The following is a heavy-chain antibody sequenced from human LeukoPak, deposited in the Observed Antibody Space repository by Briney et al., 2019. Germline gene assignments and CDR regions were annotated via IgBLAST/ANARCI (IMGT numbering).Heavy chain of an antibody. V-gene: IGHV3-23*01. CDR2: ISGSGGST. D-gene: IGHD2-21*01. J-gene: IGHJ4*02. Sequence: GGSLRLSCAASGFTFSSYAMSWVRQAPGKGLKWVSAISGSGGSTYYADSVKGRFTISRDNSKNTLYLQMNSLRAEDTAVYYCAKNYSPWYGYLDYWGQGTLVTVSS. CDR1: GFTFSSYA. CDR3: AKNYSPWYGYLDY.